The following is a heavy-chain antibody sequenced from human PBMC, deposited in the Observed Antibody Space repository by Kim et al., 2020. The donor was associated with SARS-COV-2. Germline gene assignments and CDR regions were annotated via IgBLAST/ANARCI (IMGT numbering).Heavy chain of an antibody. V-gene: IGHV3-23*01. CDR3: ANYGSGSSYMSYYYYGMDV. CDR1: GFTFSSFA. J-gene: IGHJ6*02. Sequence: GGSLRLSCTASGFTFSSFAMTWVRQAPGKGLEWVSAISGSGGRTYYADSVKGRFTISRDNSKNTLYLQMNSLRAEDTAVYYCANYGSGSSYMSYYYYGMDVWGQGTTVTVSS. CDR2: ISGSGGRT. D-gene: IGHD3-10*01.